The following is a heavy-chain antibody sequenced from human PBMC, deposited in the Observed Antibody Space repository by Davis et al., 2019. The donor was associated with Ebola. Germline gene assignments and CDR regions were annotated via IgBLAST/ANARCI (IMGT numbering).Heavy chain of an antibody. CDR3: VRGSDAYKTGY. D-gene: IGHD5-24*01. Sequence: SETLSLTCAVHGGPFNGYYWSWIRQPPGKGLEWIAEIDHSGTTNYNSSLKSRVTISVDTSKNQFSLEVRSVTAADTAFYYCVRGSDAYKTGYWGQGTLVTVSS. CDR1: GGPFNGYY. CDR2: IDHSGTT. J-gene: IGHJ4*02. V-gene: IGHV4-34*01.